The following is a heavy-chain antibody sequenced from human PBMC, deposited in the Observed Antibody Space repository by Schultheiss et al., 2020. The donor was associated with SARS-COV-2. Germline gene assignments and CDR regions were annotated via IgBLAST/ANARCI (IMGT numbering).Heavy chain of an antibody. V-gene: IGHV3-48*04. Sequence: GGSLRLSCAASGFTFSSYSMNWVRQAPGKGLEWVSSISSSGFTIYYAGSVQGRFTISRDNAKNSLYLQMDSLRAEDTAVYYCARESLSDYAGVVDYWGQGTLVTVSS. CDR2: ISSSGFTI. D-gene: IGHD4-17*01. CDR1: GFTFSSYS. J-gene: IGHJ4*02. CDR3: ARESLSDYAGVVDY.